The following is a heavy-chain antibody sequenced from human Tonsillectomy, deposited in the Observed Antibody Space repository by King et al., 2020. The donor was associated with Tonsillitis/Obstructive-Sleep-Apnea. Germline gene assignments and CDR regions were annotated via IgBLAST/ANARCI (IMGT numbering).Heavy chain of an antibody. D-gene: IGHD3-3*01. Sequence: VQLVESGGGLVQPGRSLRLSCAASGFTFDDYAMHWVRQAPGKGLEWVSGRSWNSGSIGYEDSVKGRFTISRDNAKNSLYLQMNSLRAEDTALYYCAKDSGYDFWSGYWSHFDYWGQGTLVTVSS. V-gene: IGHV3-9*01. CDR1: GFTFDDYA. CDR2: RSWNSGSI. J-gene: IGHJ4*02. CDR3: AKDSGYDFWSGYWSHFDY.